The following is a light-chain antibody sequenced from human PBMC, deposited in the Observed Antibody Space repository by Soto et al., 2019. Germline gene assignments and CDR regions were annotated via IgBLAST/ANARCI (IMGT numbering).Light chain of an antibody. V-gene: IGKV3-15*01. CDR1: QSVSGN. CDR3: QQYNNWLIT. J-gene: IGKJ5*01. CDR2: GAS. Sequence: EMVMTQSPATLSVSPGERATLSCRASQSVSGNLAWYQQKPGQAPRLLIYGASNRATGIPARFSGSGSGTEFTLTISSMMSEDFAVYYCQQYNNWLITFGQGTRLEIK.